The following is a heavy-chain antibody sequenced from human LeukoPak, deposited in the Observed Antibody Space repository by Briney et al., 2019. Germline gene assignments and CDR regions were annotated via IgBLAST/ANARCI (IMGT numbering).Heavy chain of an antibody. D-gene: IGHD3-10*01. CDR3: ARDTYVSGSYYFDY. J-gene: IGHJ4*02. CDR2: ISGDGGST. V-gene: IGHV3-43*02. CDR1: GFTFDDYA. Sequence: GGSLTLSCAASGFTFDDYAMHWVRQAPGRGLEWVSVISGDGGSTFYAVSVKGRFTISRDNSKNSLFLQMNSLTTEDTALYYCARDTYVSGSYYFDYWGQGTLVTVSS.